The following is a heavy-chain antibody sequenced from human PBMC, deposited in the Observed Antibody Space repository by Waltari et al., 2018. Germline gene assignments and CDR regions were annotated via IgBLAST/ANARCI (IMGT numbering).Heavy chain of an antibody. CDR3: ARAGTTLIWGVAE. J-gene: IGHJ4*02. Sequence: QVQLVQSGAEVKRPGAAAKVSCKASGYTLTDFSMHWVRQAPGQGLEWMGIINPSGGGTTYTQKFQDRVTMTRDTSTNTVYMELSSLRSEDTAVYYCARAGTTLIWGVAEWGQGTLVTVSS. D-gene: IGHD3-10*01. V-gene: IGHV1-46*01. CDR1: GYTLTDFS. CDR2: INPSGGGT.